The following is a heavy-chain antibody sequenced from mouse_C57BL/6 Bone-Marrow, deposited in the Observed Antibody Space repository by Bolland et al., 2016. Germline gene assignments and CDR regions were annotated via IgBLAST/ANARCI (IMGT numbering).Heavy chain of an antibody. CDR2: SGGSYT. Sequence: SGGSYTYYPDSVKGRFTISRDNAKNTLYLQMSSLKSEDTATYYCARQELGPFAYWGQGTLV. V-gene: IGHV5-6*01. J-gene: IGHJ3*01. D-gene: IGHD4-1*01. CDR3: ARQELGPFAY.